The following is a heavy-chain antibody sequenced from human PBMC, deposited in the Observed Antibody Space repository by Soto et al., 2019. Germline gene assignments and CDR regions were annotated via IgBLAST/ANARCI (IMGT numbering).Heavy chain of an antibody. CDR1: GYTFTGYY. J-gene: IGHJ5*02. V-gene: IGHV1-2*04. CDR2: INPNSGGT. Sequence: ASVKVSCKASGYTFTGYYMHWVRQAPGQGLEWMGWINPNSGGTNYAQKFQGWVTMTRDTSISTAYMELSRLRSDDTAVYYCAMSAGPTYNWFDPWGQGTLVTVSS. D-gene: IGHD6-19*01. CDR3: AMSAGPTYNWFDP.